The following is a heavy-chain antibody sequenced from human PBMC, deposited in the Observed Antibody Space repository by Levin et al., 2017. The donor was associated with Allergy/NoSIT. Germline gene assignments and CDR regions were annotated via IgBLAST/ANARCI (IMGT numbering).Heavy chain of an antibody. Sequence: GGSLRLSCAASGFTFSDYYMSWIRQAPGKGLEWVSYISSSGSTIYYADSVKGRFTISRDNAKNSLYLQMNSLRAEDTAVYYCARIDGSGSYYNDWFDPWGQGTLVTVSS. V-gene: IGHV3-11*01. J-gene: IGHJ5*02. D-gene: IGHD3-10*01. CDR2: ISSSGSTI. CDR3: ARIDGSGSYYNDWFDP. CDR1: GFTFSDYY.